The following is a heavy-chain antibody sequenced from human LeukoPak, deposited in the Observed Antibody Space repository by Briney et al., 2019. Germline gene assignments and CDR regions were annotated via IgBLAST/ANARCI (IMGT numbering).Heavy chain of an antibody. CDR2: IYGGGTT. J-gene: IGHJ4*02. D-gene: IGHD2/OR15-2a*01. CDR3: ATDRANSLTDFDY. Sequence: GGSLRLSCAASGFTVSGNYMSWVRQAPGKGLEWVSVIYGGGTTYYADSVKGRFTMSRDNSKNTPYLQMNSLRAEDTAVYYCATDRANSLTDFDYWGQGTLVTVSS. V-gene: IGHV3-66*02. CDR1: GFTVSGNY.